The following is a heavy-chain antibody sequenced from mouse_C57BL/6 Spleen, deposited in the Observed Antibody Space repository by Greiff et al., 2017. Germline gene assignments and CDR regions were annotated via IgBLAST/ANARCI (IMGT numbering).Heavy chain of an antibody. CDR1: GYTFTSYW. D-gene: IGHD2-5*01. CDR3: ARGYSNSLYAMDY. Sequence: VKLQQPGAELVMPGASVKLSCKASGYTFTSYWMPWVKQRPGQGLEWIGEIDPSDSYTNYNQKFKGKSTLTVDKSSSTAYMQLSSLTSEDSAVYYCARGYSNSLYAMDYWGQGTSVTVSS. V-gene: IGHV1-69*01. J-gene: IGHJ4*01. CDR2: IDPSDSYT.